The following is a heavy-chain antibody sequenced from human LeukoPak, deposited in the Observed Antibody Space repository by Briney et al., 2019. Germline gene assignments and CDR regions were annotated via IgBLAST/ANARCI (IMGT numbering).Heavy chain of an antibody. CDR2: INPNSGGT. D-gene: IGHD3-3*01. Sequence: ASVKVSCKASGYTFTGYYMHWVRQAPGQGPEWMGWINPNSGGTNYAQKFQGRVTMTRDTSISTAYMELSRLRSDDTAVYYCARRGYDFQLYYFDYWGQGTLVTVSS. CDR3: ARRGYDFQLYYFDY. CDR1: GYTFTGYY. J-gene: IGHJ4*02. V-gene: IGHV1-2*02.